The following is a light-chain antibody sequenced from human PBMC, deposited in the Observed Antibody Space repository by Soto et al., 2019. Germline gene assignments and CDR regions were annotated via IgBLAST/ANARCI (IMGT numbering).Light chain of an antibody. V-gene: IGKV3-11*01. CDR1: QSVSSY. CDR3: QQRSNWPRN. CDR2: DAS. J-gene: IGKJ4*01. Sequence: EIVLTQSPATLSLSPGERATLSCRASQSVSSYLAWYQQKPGQAPRLLIYDASNRATGIPARFSGSGSGTDVTLTISSLEPEDFAVYYCQQRSNWPRNFGGGTKVEIK.